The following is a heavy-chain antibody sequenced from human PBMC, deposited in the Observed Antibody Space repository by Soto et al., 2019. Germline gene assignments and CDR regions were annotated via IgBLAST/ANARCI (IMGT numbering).Heavy chain of an antibody. CDR2: IYWVDDT. CDR3: AHAFGGTSWPNDAFDV. Sequence: HITLKESGPTLVKPTQTLTLTCIFSGFSFSADGVGVGWIRQPPGKPLEGLALIYWVDDTRYRPSLKSRLTITKDSSKNQVVLTMTNMDPLDTATYYCAHAFGGTSWPNDAFDVWGQGTVVTVSS. V-gene: IGHV2-5*02. CDR1: GFSFSADGVG. J-gene: IGHJ3*01. D-gene: IGHD3-16*01.